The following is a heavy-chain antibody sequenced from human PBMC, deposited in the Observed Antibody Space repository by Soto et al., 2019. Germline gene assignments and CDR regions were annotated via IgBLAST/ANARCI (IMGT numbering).Heavy chain of an antibody. J-gene: IGHJ4*02. D-gene: IGHD3-16*01. CDR1: GGSLTSYP. Sequence: QMEQSGAEVRKPGSSVKVSCKPSGGSLTSYPMAWVRQAPGQGFEWMGGIIPIHGTTEFAQKFQGRVTITADESTNRATLELTGLTSEDTAVYYCARGWGLVSWGQGTLVTVSS. V-gene: IGHV1-69*01. CDR3: ARGWGLVS. CDR2: IIPIHGTT.